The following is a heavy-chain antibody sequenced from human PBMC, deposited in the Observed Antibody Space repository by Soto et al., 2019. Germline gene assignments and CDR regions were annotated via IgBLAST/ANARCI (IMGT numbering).Heavy chain of an antibody. J-gene: IGHJ4*02. D-gene: IGHD5-12*01. Sequence: SETLSLTCAVSGGSISSGGYSWSWIRQPPGKGLEWIGYIYHSGSTYYNPSLKSRVTISVDRSKNQFSLKLSSVTAADTAVYYCARDLVDIVATIQVLAGGDLAQAFGDYWGQGTLVTVSS. CDR1: GGSISSGGYS. CDR2: IYHSGST. CDR3: ARDLVDIVATIQVLAGGDLAQAFGDY. V-gene: IGHV4-30-2*01.